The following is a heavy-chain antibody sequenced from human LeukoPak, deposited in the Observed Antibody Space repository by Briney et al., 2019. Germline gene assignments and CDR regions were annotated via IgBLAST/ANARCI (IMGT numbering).Heavy chain of an antibody. D-gene: IGHD2-8*02. CDR3: ASARKGGGLWDYGMDV. J-gene: IGHJ6*02. CDR1: GYTFTGYY. V-gene: IGHV1-2*02. Sequence: ASVKVSCKASGYTFTGYYMHWVRQAPGQGLEWMGWINPNSGGTNYAQKFQGRVTMTRDTSISTAYMELSRLRSDDTAVYYCASARKGGGLWDYGMDVWGQGTPVTVSS. CDR2: INPNSGGT.